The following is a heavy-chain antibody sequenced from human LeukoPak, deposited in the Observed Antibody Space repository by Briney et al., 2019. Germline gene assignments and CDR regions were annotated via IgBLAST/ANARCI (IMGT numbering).Heavy chain of an antibody. J-gene: IGHJ4*02. V-gene: IGHV3-30*02. Sequence: GGSLRPSCAASGFTFSSYGLHWVRQAPGRGLEWVAFIRYDGNNKYYADSVKGRFTISRDNSKNTLYLQMNSLRTEDTAVYYCAKGTVGAYEIDYWGQGTLVTVSS. CDR2: IRYDGNNK. D-gene: IGHD1-26*01. CDR3: AKGTVGAYEIDY. CDR1: GFTFSSYG.